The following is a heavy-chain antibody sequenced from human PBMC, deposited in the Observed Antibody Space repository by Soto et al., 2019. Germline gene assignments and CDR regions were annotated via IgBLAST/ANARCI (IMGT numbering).Heavy chain of an antibody. V-gene: IGHV6-1*01. CDR2: TYYRSKWYY. Sequence: SQSLSLTCVISGASVSIYSGAWNWIRQSPSRGLEWLGRTYYRSKWYYDYAESVKSRIIISVDTSKNQFSLQLNSVSPEDAAVYYCATAPGYSTDSWGQGPQVTVSS. J-gene: IGHJ4*02. CDR1: GASVSIYSGA. CDR3: ATAPGYSTDS. D-gene: IGHD5-12*01.